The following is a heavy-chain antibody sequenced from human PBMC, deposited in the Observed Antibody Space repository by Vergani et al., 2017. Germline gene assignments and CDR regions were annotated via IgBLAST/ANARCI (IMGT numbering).Heavy chain of an antibody. D-gene: IGHD5-18*01. J-gene: IGHJ5*02. V-gene: IGHV4-39*07. CDR2: IYYSGST. CDR3: ARSGYSYGENWFDP. Sequence: QLQLQESGPGLVKPSETLSLTCPVSGGSISSSSYYWGWIRQPPGKGLDGIGYIYYSGSTYYNPSLKSRVTISVDTSKTRFSLTLSTVTAADTAVYYCARSGYSYGENWFDPWGQGTLVTVSS. CDR1: GGSISSSSYY.